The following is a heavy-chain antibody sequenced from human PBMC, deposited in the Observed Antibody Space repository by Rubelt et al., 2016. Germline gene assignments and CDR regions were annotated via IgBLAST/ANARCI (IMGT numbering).Heavy chain of an antibody. Sequence: QVQLVQSGAEVKKPGASVKVSCKASGYTFTSYDINWVRQATGQGLEWMGWMNPNSGNTGYAQKLQGRVTMTTDTSTRTAYMERRSLRSDDTAVYYCARDRIRIAARQGWYFDLWGRGTLVTVSS. D-gene: IGHD6-6*01. CDR3: ARDRIRIAARQGWYFDL. J-gene: IGHJ2*01. CDR2: MNPNSGNT. V-gene: IGHV1-8*01. CDR1: GYTFTSYD.